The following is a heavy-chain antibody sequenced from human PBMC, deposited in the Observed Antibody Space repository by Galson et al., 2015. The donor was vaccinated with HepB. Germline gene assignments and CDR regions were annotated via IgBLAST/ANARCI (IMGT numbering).Heavy chain of an antibody. CDR2: ITSSGSYT. D-gene: IGHD3-9*01. Sequence: SLRLSCAASGFTFSDYYMSWIRQAPGKGLEWISYITSSGSYTNYAGSVKGRFTISRDNAKNSLYLQMNSLRAEDTALYFCASAPNYDLLSGYLDYWGQGTLVTVSS. CDR3: ASAPNYDLLSGYLDY. J-gene: IGHJ4*02. V-gene: IGHV3-11*06. CDR1: GFTFSDYY.